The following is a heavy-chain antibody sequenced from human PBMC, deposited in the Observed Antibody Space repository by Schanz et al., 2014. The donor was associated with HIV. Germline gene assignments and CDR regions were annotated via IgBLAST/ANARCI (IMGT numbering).Heavy chain of an antibody. CDR2: IIPIFGTA. D-gene: IGHD3-3*02. V-gene: IGHV1-69*01. Sequence: QVQLVQSGAEVKKPGSSVKVSCKASGGTFSIYAISWVRQAPGQGLEWMGGIIPIFGTANYAQKFQGRVTIIADESTSTAYMELSSLSSADTAVYFCARAAFSSEYYYGMDVWGQGTTVTVSS. J-gene: IGHJ6*02. CDR1: GGTFSIYA. CDR3: ARAAFSSEYYYGMDV.